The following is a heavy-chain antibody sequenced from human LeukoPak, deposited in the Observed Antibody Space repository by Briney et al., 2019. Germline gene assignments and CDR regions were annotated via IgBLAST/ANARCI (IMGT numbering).Heavy chain of an antibody. CDR1: GFTFSNYW. J-gene: IGHJ4*02. Sequence: PGGSLRLSCAVSGFTFSNYWMSWVRQAPGKGLEWVANIKRDGSEKYYVESVKGRFIVSRDNAKNSLYLQMNSLRVEDTAVYYCARGSGWVDYWGQGTLVTVSS. CDR3: ARGSGWVDY. V-gene: IGHV3-7*04. CDR2: IKRDGSEK. D-gene: IGHD6-19*01.